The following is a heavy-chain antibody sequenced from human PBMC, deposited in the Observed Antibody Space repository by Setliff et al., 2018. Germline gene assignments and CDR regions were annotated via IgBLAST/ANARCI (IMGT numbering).Heavy chain of an antibody. V-gene: IGHV4-59*05. CDR2: IYYSGST. Sequence: PSETLSLTCIVSGGSINSYYWNWIRQPPGKGLEWIGSIYYSGSTYYNPSLKSRVTISVDTSKNQFSLKLSSVTAADTAVYYCARGTTGAFDIWGQGTMVTVSS. D-gene: IGHD3-16*01. J-gene: IGHJ3*02. CDR1: GGSINSYY. CDR3: ARGTTGAFDI.